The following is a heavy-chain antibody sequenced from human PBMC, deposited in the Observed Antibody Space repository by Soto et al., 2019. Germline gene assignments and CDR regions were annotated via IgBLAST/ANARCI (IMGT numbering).Heavy chain of an antibody. D-gene: IGHD2-15*01. CDR3: LRDCSGGSCYGDY. J-gene: IGHJ4*02. CDR2: INAGNGNT. Sequence: QVPLVQSGAEVKKPGASVKVSCKASGYTFTSYAMHWVRQAPGQRLEWMGWINAGNGNTKYSQKFQGRVTITRDTSASTAYMELSSLRSEDTAVYYCLRDCSGGSCYGDYWGQGTLVTVSS. V-gene: IGHV1-3*01. CDR1: GYTFTSYA.